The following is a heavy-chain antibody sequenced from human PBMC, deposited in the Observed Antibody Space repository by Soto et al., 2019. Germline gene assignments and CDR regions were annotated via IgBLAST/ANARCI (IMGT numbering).Heavy chain of an antibody. V-gene: IGHV4-34*01. J-gene: IGHJ4*02. CDR2: INHSGST. CDR3: ARLGYCSGGSCYPTYDY. CDR1: GGSFSGYY. D-gene: IGHD2-15*01. Sequence: SETLCLTCAVYGGSFSGYYWSWIRQPPGKGLEWIGEINHSGSTNYNPSLKSRVTISVDTSKNQFSLKLSSVTAADTAVYYCARLGYCSGGSCYPTYDYWGQGTLVTVSS.